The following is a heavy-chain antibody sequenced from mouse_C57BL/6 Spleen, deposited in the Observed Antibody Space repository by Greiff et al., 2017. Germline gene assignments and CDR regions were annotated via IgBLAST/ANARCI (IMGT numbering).Heavy chain of an antibody. CDR3: ARRYYGISYEDYYAMDY. CDR2: LLPGSGST. CDR1: GYTFTGYW. D-gene: IGHD1-1*01. V-gene: IGHV1-9*01. J-gene: IGHJ4*01. Sequence: QVQLQQSGAELMKPGASVKLSCKATGYTFTGYWIEWVKQRPGHGLEWIGELLPGSGSTNYNEKFKGKATFTADTSSNTAYMQLSSLTTEDAAIDYCARRYYGISYEDYYAMDYWGQGTSVTVSS.